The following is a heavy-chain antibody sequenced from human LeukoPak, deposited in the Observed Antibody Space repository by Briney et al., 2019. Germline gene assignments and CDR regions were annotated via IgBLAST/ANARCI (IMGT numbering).Heavy chain of an antibody. D-gene: IGHD1-14*01. CDR1: GGSFSGYY. Sequence: PSETLSLTCAVYGGSFSGYYWSWIRQPPGKGLEWIGEINHSGSTNYNPSLKSRVTISVDTSKNQFSLKLSSVTAADTAVYYCARPGGRRKTPYYFDYWGQGTLVTVSS. V-gene: IGHV4-34*01. CDR2: INHSGST. J-gene: IGHJ4*02. CDR3: ARPGGRRKTPYYFDY.